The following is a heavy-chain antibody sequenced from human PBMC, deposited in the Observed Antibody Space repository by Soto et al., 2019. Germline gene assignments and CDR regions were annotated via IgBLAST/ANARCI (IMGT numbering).Heavy chain of an antibody. CDR3: ARYMITFGGVPYYYGMDV. CDR2: ISAYNGNT. CDR1: GYTFTSYG. D-gene: IGHD3-16*01. J-gene: IGHJ6*02. V-gene: IGHV1-18*01. Sequence: QVQLVQSGAEVKKPGASVKVSCKASGYTFTSYGISWVRQAPGQGLEWMGWISAYNGNTNYAQKLQGRVTMTTDTSTSTAYIELRGLRSDDTAVYYCARYMITFGGVPYYYGMDVWGQGTTVTVSS.